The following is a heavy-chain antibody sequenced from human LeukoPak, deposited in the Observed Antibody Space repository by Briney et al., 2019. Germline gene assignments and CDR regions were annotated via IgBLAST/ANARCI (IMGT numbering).Heavy chain of an antibody. V-gene: IGHV7-4-1*02. J-gene: IGHJ4*02. CDR1: GYIFTRYC. D-gene: IGHD1-14*01. CDR3: SRGVSTAIEY. CDR2: INTNNGKP. Sequence: ASVKDSCKTSGYIFTRYCMHWVRQAPGQGLDWMGLINTNNGKPTYAQGFAGRFVFSLDTSVSTSFLQISNLKAEDIAVYYCSRGVSTAIEYWGQGTLVTVSS.